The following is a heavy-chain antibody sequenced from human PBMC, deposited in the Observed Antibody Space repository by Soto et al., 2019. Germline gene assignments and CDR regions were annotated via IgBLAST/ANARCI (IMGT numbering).Heavy chain of an antibody. Sequence: GSLRLSCAASGFSFSSYSMNWVRQAPGKGLEWVSSISSSSTYIYYADSVKGRFTISRDNAKNSLYLQMNSPRAADTAVYYYARAPAEWLVLRAFDYLGQGTLVT. D-gene: IGHD3-22*01. CDR3: ARAPAEWLVLRAFDY. J-gene: IGHJ4*02. CDR2: ISSSSTYI. V-gene: IGHV3-21*01. CDR1: GFSFSSYS.